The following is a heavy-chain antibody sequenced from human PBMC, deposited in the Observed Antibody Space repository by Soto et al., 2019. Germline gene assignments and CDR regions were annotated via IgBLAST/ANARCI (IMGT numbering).Heavy chain of an antibody. D-gene: IGHD6-19*01. J-gene: IGHJ5*02. CDR1: GGSISTYY. CDR3: ARETYSSGWYYWFDP. Sequence: SETLSLTCTVSGGSISTYYWSWIRQPPGKGLEWIGYIYYSGSTNYNPSLKSRVTISLDTSKNQFSLRLSSVTAADTAVYYCARETYSSGWYYWFDPWGQGTLVTVS. CDR2: IYYSGST. V-gene: IGHV4-59*01.